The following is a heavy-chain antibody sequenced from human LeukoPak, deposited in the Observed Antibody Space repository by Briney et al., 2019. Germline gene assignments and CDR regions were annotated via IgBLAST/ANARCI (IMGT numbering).Heavy chain of an antibody. CDR2: IYYSGST. D-gene: IGHD4-17*01. CDR3: ARGLDSAVTRYYMDV. Sequence: PSETLSLTCAVYGGSFSGYYWSWIRQPPGKGLEWIGYIYYSGSTNYNPSLKSRVTISVDTSKNQFSLKLSSVTAADTAVYYCARGLDSAVTRYYMDVWGKGTTVTVSS. V-gene: IGHV4-59*01. CDR1: GGSFSGYY. J-gene: IGHJ6*03.